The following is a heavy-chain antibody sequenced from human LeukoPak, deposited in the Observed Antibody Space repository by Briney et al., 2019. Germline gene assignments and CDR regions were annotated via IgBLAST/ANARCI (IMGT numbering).Heavy chain of an antibody. CDR2: ISSDGSST. D-gene: IGHD2-2*01. V-gene: IGHV3-74*01. CDR1: GFTFSNYW. CDR3: ASTPFSSASY. Sequence: PGGSLRLSCAASGFTFSNYWMHWVRHPPGKGLVWVSRISSDGSSTNYADSVKGRFTISRDNAKNTLYLQMSSLRAEDTAVYYCASTPFSSASYWGQGTLVTVSS. J-gene: IGHJ4*02.